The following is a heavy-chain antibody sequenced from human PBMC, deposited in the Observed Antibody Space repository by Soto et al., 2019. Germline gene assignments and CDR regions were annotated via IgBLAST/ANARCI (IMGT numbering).Heavy chain of an antibody. J-gene: IGHJ4*02. CDR2: IYYSGTT. CDR1: GGSLTNYY. CDR3: ASWWAIKGYFTY. V-gene: IGHV4-59*08. D-gene: IGHD2-15*01. Sequence: SETLSLTCTVSGGSLTNYYWSWIRQPPGKGLEWIGYIYYSGTTNYNPSLKSRVTISVDTSKNQFSLKLSSVTAGDTAVYYCASWWAIKGYFTYWGQGSLVTVSS.